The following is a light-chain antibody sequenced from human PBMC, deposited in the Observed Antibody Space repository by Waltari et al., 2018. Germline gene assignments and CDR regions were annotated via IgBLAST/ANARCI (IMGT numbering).Light chain of an antibody. CDR3: LVWHSTIDHQGV. CDR2: YDS. J-gene: IGLJ2*01. Sequence: SYVVTQSPSVSVAPGETARITCGGDNIGSKSVHWYQKRPGQAPVLVISYDSDRPSGIPERVSGSNAGNTATLTISWVEAEDEADYYCLVWHSTIDHQGVFGGGTKLTVL. CDR1: NIGSKS. V-gene: IGLV3-21*04.